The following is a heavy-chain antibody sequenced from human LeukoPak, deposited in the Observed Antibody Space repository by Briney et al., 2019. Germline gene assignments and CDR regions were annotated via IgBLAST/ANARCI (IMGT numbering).Heavy chain of an antibody. CDR3: TREDY. CDR2: INANSGGT. CDR1: GYTFTGYY. V-gene: IGHV1-2*02. J-gene: IGHJ4*02. Sequence: ASVKVSCKTSGYTFTGYYIHWVRQAPGQGLEWMGWINANSGGTIYAQKFQGRVTMTRDTSISTAYMELTSLTSDDTAVYYCTREDYWGKGTLVTVS.